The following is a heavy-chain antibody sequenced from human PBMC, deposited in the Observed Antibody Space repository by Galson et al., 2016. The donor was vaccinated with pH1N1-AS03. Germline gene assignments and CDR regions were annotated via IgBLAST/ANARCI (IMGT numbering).Heavy chain of an antibody. J-gene: IGHJ4*02. CDR2: ISWNGASV. CDR1: GFTFDDYA. Sequence: SLRLSCAASGFTFDDYAMHWVRQVPGRKGLEWVAGISWNGASVGYADSVKGRFTISRDNANNSLPLEMNSLRAEDTAFYYCEQDHTYYFDSRGYSYFFENWGQGALVTVSS. CDR3: EQDHTYYFDSRGYSYFFEN. V-gene: IGHV3-9*01. D-gene: IGHD3-22*01.